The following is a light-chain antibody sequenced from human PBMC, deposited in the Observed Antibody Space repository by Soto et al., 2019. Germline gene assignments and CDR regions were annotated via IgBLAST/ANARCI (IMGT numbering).Light chain of an antibody. CDR2: DAS. J-gene: IGKJ4*01. CDR1: QNVARNY. Sequence: EIVLTQSPGTLSLSPGERATLSCRASQNVARNYLAWYQQRPGQAPRLLIYDASTRATGIPDRFSGSGSGTDFTLTISRLEPEDFAVCVGQQYARSPLAVGGGTKVDI. CDR3: QQYARSPLA. V-gene: IGKV3-20*01.